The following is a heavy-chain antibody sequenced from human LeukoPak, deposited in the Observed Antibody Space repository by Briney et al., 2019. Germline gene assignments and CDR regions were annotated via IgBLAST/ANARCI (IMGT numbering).Heavy chain of an antibody. CDR3: ARDSRRGYSYGSH. D-gene: IGHD5-18*01. Sequence: GGSLRLSCAASGFTVSSNYMSWVRQAPGKGLEWVAVIWYDGSNKYYADSVKGRFTISRDNSKNTLYLQMNSLRAEDTAVYYCARDSRRGYSYGSHWGQGTLVTVSS. CDR2: IWYDGSNK. V-gene: IGHV3-33*08. J-gene: IGHJ4*02. CDR1: GFTVSSNY.